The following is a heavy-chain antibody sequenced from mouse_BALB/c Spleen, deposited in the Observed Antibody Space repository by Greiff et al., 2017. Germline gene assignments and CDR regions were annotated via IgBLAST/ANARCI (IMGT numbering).Heavy chain of an antibody. CDR1: GFNIKDTY. D-gene: IGHD1-1*01. CDR3: ARGSLVTTVVADY. Sequence: VQLQQSGAELVKPGASVKLSCTASGFNIKDTYMHWVKQRPEQGLEWIGRIDPANGNTKYDPKFQGKATITADTSSNTAYLQLSSLTSEDTAVYYCARGSLVTTVVADYWGQGTTLTVSS. J-gene: IGHJ2*01. V-gene: IGHV14-3*02. CDR2: IDPANGNT.